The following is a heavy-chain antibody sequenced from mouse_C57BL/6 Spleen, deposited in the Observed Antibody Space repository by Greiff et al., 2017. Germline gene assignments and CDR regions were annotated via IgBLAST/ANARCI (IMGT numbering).Heavy chain of an antibody. D-gene: IGHD2-2*01. J-gene: IGHJ3*01. CDR2: IGPGDGDT. Sequence: DVKLVESGAELVRPGASVKLSCTASGFNIKDYCMHWVKQRPEQGLEWIGRIGPGDGDTEYAQNFQGKATMTADTSSTTAYLQLSSLTSEYTAIYYCTTDYGYGNFAYWGQGTLVTVSA. CDR1: GFNIKDYC. V-gene: IGHV14-1*01. CDR3: TTDYGYGNFAY.